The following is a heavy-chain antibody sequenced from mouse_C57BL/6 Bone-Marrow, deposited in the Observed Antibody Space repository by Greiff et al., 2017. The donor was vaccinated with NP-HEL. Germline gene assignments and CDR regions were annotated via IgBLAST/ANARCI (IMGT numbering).Heavy chain of an antibody. V-gene: IGHV1-15*01. D-gene: IGHD1-1*01. CDR1: GYTFTDYE. J-gene: IGHJ2*01. Sequence: QVQLQQSGAELVRPGASVTLSCKASGYTFTDYEMHWVKQTTVHGLEWIGAIDPETGGTAYNQKFKGKAILTADKSSSTAYMELRSLTSEDSAVYYCTRGLTTVVALDYWGQGTTLTVSS. CDR3: TRGLTTVVALDY. CDR2: IDPETGGT.